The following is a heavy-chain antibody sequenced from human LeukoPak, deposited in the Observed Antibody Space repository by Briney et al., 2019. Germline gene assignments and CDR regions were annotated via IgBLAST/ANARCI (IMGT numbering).Heavy chain of an antibody. J-gene: IGHJ4*02. CDR3: ARGSSGYKVLYYFDY. Sequence: GESLKISCKGSGYSFTSYWIGWVRPMPGKGLEWMGIIYPGDSDTRYSPSFQGQVTISADKSISTAYLQWSSLKASHPAMYYCARGSSGYKVLYYFDYWGQGTLVTVSS. CDR2: IYPGDSDT. CDR1: GYSFTSYW. V-gene: IGHV5-51*01. D-gene: IGHD3-22*01.